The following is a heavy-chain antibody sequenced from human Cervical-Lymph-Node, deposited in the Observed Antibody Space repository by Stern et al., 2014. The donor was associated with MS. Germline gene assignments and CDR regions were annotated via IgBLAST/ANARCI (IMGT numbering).Heavy chain of an antibody. D-gene: IGHD3-10*01. CDR3: ALGGFGHYFEY. Sequence: QVQLVQSGAEVQKPGSSGKVSCRASGGTFSSSDISWVRQAPGQGLEWMGCISPIIGTANYAQKYQGRVTITADESTSTAYMELSSLRSEDTAIYYCALGGFGHYFEYWGQGTLVTVSS. CDR1: GGTFSSSD. J-gene: IGHJ4*02. CDR2: ISPIIGTA. V-gene: IGHV1-69*01.